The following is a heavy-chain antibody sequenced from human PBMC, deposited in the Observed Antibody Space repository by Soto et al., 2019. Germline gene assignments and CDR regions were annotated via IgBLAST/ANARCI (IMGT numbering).Heavy chain of an antibody. D-gene: IGHD5-12*01. Sequence: GGSLRLSCAASGFTFSSYAMSWVRQAPGKGLEWVSAISGSGGSTYYADSVKGRFTISRDNSKNTLYLQMNSLRAEDTAVYYCAKVHPTKKIYSGYGPFDYWGQGTLVTRLL. V-gene: IGHV3-23*01. CDR2: ISGSGGST. J-gene: IGHJ4*02. CDR3: AKVHPTKKIYSGYGPFDY. CDR1: GFTFSSYA.